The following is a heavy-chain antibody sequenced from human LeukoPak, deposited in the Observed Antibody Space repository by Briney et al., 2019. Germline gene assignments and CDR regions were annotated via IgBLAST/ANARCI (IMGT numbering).Heavy chain of an antibody. D-gene: IGHD3-10*01. V-gene: IGHV1-8*01. CDR1: GYTFTSYD. J-gene: IGHJ3*02. Sequence: ASVKVSCKASGYTFTSYDINWVRQATGQGLEWMGWMNPNSGNTGYAQKFQGRVTMTRNTSISTAYMELSSLRSEDTAVYYCARGLSGILWFGEFSNAFDIWGQGTMVTVSS. CDR3: ARGLSGILWFGEFSNAFDI. CDR2: MNPNSGNT.